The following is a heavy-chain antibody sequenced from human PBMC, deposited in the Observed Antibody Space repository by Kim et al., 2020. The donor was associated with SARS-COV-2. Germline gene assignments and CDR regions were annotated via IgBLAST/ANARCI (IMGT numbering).Heavy chain of an antibody. V-gene: IGHV3-13*01. J-gene: IGHJ6*02. D-gene: IGHD3-10*01. CDR3: ARGRTRNNSGSRYYGLDV. CDR2: ITTAGDT. Sequence: GGSLRLSCAASGFTFSSYDMHWVRQATGKGLEWVSSITTAGDTYYPGSVKGRFTISRENAENSLYLQMNSLRAGDTAVFYCARGRTRNNSGSRYYGLDVWGQGTTVTVSS. CDR1: GFTFSSYD.